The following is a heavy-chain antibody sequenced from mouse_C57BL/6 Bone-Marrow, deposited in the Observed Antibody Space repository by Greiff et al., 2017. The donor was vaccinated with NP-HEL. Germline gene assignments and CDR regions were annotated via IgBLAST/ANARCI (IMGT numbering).Heavy chain of an antibody. CDR2: IHPNSGST. CDR3: ARFYDGYSYYAMDY. CDR1: GYTFTSYW. D-gene: IGHD2-3*01. V-gene: IGHV1-64*01. Sequence: QVQLQQSGAELVKPGASVKLSCKASGYTFTSYWMHWVKQRPGQGLEWIGMIHPNSGSTNYNEKFKSKATLTVDKSSSTAYMQLSSLTSEDSAVYYCARFYDGYSYYAMDYWGQGTSVTVSS. J-gene: IGHJ4*01.